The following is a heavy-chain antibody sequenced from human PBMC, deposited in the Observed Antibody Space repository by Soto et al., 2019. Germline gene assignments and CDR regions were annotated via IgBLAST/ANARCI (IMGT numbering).Heavy chain of an antibody. Sequence: GGSLRLSCAASGFTFRSFTMNWVRQAPGKGLEWVSTISSNSAYIYYTDALRGRFTISRDNAKNSLHLQMNSLRAEDTAVYYCTRDASRDSSARGWFNPWGPGTLVTVSS. CDR1: GFTFRSFT. CDR2: ISSNSAYI. CDR3: TRDASRDSSARGWFNP. D-gene: IGHD6-13*01. J-gene: IGHJ5*02. V-gene: IGHV3-21*01.